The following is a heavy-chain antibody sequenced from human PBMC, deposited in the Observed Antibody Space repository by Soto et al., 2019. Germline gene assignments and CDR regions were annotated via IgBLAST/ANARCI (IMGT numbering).Heavy chain of an antibody. Sequence: GGSLRLSCAASGFTFRSFTMNWVRQAPGKGLEWVSTISSNSAYIYYTDALRGRFTISRDNAKNSLHLQMNSLRAEDTAVYYCTRDASRDSSARGWFNPWGPGTLVTVSS. CDR1: GFTFRSFT. CDR2: ISSNSAYI. CDR3: TRDASRDSSARGWFNP. D-gene: IGHD6-13*01. J-gene: IGHJ5*02. V-gene: IGHV3-21*01.